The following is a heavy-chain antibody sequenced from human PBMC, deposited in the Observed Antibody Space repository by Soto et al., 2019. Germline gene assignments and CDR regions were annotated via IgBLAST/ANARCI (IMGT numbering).Heavy chain of an antibody. CDR3: ARGRQLEYYFDY. CDR1: GGSISTFY. Sequence: SETLSLTCTVPGGSISTFYWSWIRQPPGKELEWIGYVYYSGSTSYNPSLKSRVTISVDVSKKQFSLKVNSVTAADTAVYYCARGRQLEYYFDYWGQGTLVTVSS. D-gene: IGHD6-13*01. V-gene: IGHV4-59*12. J-gene: IGHJ4*02. CDR2: VYYSGST.